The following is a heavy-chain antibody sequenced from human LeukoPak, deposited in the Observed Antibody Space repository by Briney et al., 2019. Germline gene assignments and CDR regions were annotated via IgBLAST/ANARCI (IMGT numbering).Heavy chain of an antibody. D-gene: IGHD3-3*01. Sequence: ASVKVSCKASGYTFTGYYMHWVRQAPGQGLEWMGWINPNSGGTNYAQKFQGRVTMTRDTSISTAYMELSRLRSDDTAVYYCARGGSLEWLPPNYGWYYGMDVWGQGTTVTVSS. CDR3: ARGGSLEWLPPNYGWYYGMDV. J-gene: IGHJ6*02. V-gene: IGHV1-2*02. CDR1: GYTFTGYY. CDR2: INPNSGGT.